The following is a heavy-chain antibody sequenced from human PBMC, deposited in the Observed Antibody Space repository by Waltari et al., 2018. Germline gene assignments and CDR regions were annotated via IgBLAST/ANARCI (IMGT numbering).Heavy chain of an antibody. V-gene: IGHV4-38-2*01. J-gene: IGHJ5*02. CDR3: ARIAAAVLKAFDP. Sequence: QVQLQESGPGLVKPSETLSLTCAVSGYSISSGYSWGWIRQPPGKGLEWIGSIYHSGSTYYNPSLKSRVTISVDTSKNQFSLKLSSVTAADTAVYYCARIAAAVLKAFDPWGQGTLVTVSS. CDR1: GYSISSGYS. D-gene: IGHD6-13*01. CDR2: IYHSGST.